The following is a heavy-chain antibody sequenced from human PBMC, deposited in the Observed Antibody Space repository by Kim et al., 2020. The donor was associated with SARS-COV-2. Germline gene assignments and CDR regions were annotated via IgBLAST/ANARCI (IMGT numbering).Heavy chain of an antibody. CDR2: IWYDGSNK. CDR3: ARDKDMGGWYAGWFDP. D-gene: IGHD6-19*01. J-gene: IGHJ5*02. CDR1: GFTFSSYG. V-gene: IGHV3-33*01. Sequence: GGSLRLSCAASGFTFSSYGMHWVRQAPGKGLEWVAVIWYDGSNKYYADSVKGRFTISRDNSKNTLYLQMNSLRAEDTAVYYCARDKDMGGWYAGWFDPWGQGTLVTVSS.